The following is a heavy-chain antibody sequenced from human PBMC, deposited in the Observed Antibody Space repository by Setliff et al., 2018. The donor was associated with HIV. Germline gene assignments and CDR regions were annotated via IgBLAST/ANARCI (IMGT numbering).Heavy chain of an antibody. D-gene: IGHD1-26*01. V-gene: IGHV3-7*01. J-gene: IGHJ4*02. CDR3: ARDATRGGDFDF. CDR2: IKEDGSET. Sequence: GGSLRLSCAVSGFIFNTYSMNWVRQAPGKGLEWVANIKEDGSETFYVDSVKGRFTMSRDNAKNSLYLEMNSLKVEDTAVYYCARDATRGGDFDFWGQGTLVTVSS. CDR1: GFIFNTYS.